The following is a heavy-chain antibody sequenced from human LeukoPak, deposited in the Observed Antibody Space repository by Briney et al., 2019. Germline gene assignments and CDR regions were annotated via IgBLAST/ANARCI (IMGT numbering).Heavy chain of an antibody. J-gene: IGHJ3*02. Sequence: SGGSLRLSCAASGFTFSNAWMSWVRQAPGKGLEWVGRIKSKTDGGTTDYAAPVKGRFTISRDDSKNTLYLQMNSLKTEDTAVYYCTTSSGYYGAFDIWGQGTMVTVSS. D-gene: IGHD3-9*01. V-gene: IGHV3-15*01. CDR1: GFTFSNAW. CDR3: TTSSGYYGAFDI. CDR2: IKSKTDGGTT.